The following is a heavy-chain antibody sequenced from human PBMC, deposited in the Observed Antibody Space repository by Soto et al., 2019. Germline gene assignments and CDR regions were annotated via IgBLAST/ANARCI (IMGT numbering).Heavy chain of an antibody. V-gene: IGHV1-69*13. CDR1: GGTFSSYA. D-gene: IGHD3-10*01. J-gene: IGHJ3*02. CDR2: IIPIFGTA. Sequence: SVKVSCKASGGTFSSYAISWVRQAPGQGLEWMGGIIPIFGTANYAQKFQGRVTITADESTSTAYMELSSLRSEDTAVYYCAREFGELLYPDAFDIWGQGTMVTVSS. CDR3: AREFGELLYPDAFDI.